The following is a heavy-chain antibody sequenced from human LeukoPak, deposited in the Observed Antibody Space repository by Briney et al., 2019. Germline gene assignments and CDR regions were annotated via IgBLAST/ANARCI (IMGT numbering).Heavy chain of an antibody. CDR1: GFTFSSYA. D-gene: IGHD2-2*03. V-gene: IGHV3-23*01. CDR2: ISGSGGST. Sequence: PGGSLRLSCAASGFTFSSYAMSWVRQAPGKGLEWVSAISGSGGSTYYADSVKGWFTISRDNSKNTLYLQMNSLRAEDTAVYYCAKDGYCSSTSCYYGFDPWGQGTLVTVSS. J-gene: IGHJ5*02. CDR3: AKDGYCSSTSCYYGFDP.